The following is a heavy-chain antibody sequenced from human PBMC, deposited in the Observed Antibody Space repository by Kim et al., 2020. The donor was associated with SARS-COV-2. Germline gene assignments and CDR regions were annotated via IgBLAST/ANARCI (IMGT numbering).Heavy chain of an antibody. J-gene: IGHJ4*02. CDR3: ARHTPDCSGGSCSVDY. Sequence: GESLKISCKGSGYSFTSYWISWVRQMPGKGLEWMGRIDPSDSYTNYSPSFQGHVTISADKSISTAYLQWSSLKASDTAMYYCARHTPDCSGGSCSVDYWGQGTLVTVSS. V-gene: IGHV5-10-1*01. CDR1: GYSFTSYW. CDR2: IDPSDSYT. D-gene: IGHD2-15*01.